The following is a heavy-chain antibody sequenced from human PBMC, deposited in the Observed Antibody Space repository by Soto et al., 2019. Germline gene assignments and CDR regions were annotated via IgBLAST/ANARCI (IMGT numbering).Heavy chain of an antibody. CDR3: ARGTDYTQIASYHYGLDV. J-gene: IGHJ6*02. Sequence: QVQLQESGPGLVKPSETLSLTCTVSGGSVTSYYWSWIRQPPGKGMEWIGYLYYSGSTSYNPSLKIRVTMSVDMSKNQFSLTLTSVTAADTAVYYCARGTDYTQIASYHYGLDVWGQGTTVTVSS. CDR1: GGSVTSYY. D-gene: IGHD4-4*01. V-gene: IGHV4-59*02. CDR2: LYYSGST.